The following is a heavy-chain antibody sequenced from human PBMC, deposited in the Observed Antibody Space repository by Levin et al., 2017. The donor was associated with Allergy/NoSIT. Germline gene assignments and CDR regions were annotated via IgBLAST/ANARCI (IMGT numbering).Heavy chain of an antibody. V-gene: IGHV3-7*01. Sequence: LSLTCAASGFTFRTFWMSWVRQAPGKGLEWVANIKKDGSDKYYVDSVKGRFTIPRDNAKNSLFLQMNSLRAEDTAVYYCARDNPNLYYYMDVWGKGTPVTVSS. CDR3: ARDNPNLYYYMDV. CDR2: IKKDGSDK. D-gene: IGHD1-14*01. J-gene: IGHJ6*03. CDR1: GFTFRTFW.